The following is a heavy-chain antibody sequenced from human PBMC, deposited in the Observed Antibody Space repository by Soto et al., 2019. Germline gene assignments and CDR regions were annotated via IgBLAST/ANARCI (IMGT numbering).Heavy chain of an antibody. J-gene: IGHJ4*02. CDR2: ISYDGSNK. D-gene: IGHD6-19*01. V-gene: IGHV3-30*18. CDR1: GFTLSSYG. Sequence: QVQLVESGGGVVQPGRSLRLSCAASGFTLSSYGMHWVRQAPGKGLEWVAVISYDGSNKYYADSVKGRFTISRDNSKNTLYLQMNSLRAEDTAVYYCAKDRFRIAVAAPFDYWGQGTLVTVSS. CDR3: AKDRFRIAVAAPFDY.